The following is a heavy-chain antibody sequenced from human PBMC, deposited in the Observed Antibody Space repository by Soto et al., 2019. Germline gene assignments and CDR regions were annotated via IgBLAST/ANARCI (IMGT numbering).Heavy chain of an antibody. J-gene: IGHJ4*02. Sequence: GSLRLSCAASGFTFSSYAMSWVRQAPGKGLEWVSVISGSGGTTYYADSVKARFTISRDKSKNTLYLQMNSLRAEDTAVYYCAKGIGGSGSYYGFDYWGQGTLVTVSS. CDR1: GFTFSSYA. CDR3: AKGIGGSGSYYGFDY. D-gene: IGHD3-10*01. CDR2: ISGSGGTT. V-gene: IGHV3-23*01.